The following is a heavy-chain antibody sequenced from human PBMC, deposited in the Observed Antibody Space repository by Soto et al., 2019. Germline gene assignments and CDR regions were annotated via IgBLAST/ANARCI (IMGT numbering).Heavy chain of an antibody. Sequence: ASVEVSCEASGYRFTDYHIHWVRQAPGEGLEWLGRINPKSGGTSTAQKFQGWVTMTTDTSISTASMELTRLTSDDTAIYYCARGDSTDCSNGACSFFYNHDMDVWGQGPMMTVSS. J-gene: IGHJ6*02. CDR2: INPKSGGT. CDR1: GYRFTDYH. D-gene: IGHD2-8*01. V-gene: IGHV1-2*04. CDR3: ARGDSTDCSNGACSFFYNHDMDV.